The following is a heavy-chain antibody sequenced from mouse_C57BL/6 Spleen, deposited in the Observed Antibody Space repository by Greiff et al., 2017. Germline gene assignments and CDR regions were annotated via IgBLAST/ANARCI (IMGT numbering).Heavy chain of an antibody. CDR2: IDPSDSYT. CDR3: ERGGYYGY. V-gene: IGHV1-50*01. CDR1: GYTFTSYW. Sequence: QVQLQQPGAELVKPGASVKLSCKASGYTFTSYWMQWVKQRPGQGLEWIGEIDPSDSYTNYNQKFKGKATLTVDPSSSTAYMQLSSLTSEDSAVYYCERGGYYGYWGQGTTLTVSS. J-gene: IGHJ2*01.